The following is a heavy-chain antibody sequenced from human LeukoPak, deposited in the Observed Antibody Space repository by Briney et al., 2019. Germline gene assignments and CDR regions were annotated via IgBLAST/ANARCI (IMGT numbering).Heavy chain of an antibody. V-gene: IGHV1-46*01. CDR1: GYSFTSYY. CDR2: INPSGGST. D-gene: IGHD5-24*01. J-gene: IGHJ4*02. CDR3: ARAGKVEMAHHY. Sequence: GASVKVSCKASGYSFTSYYMHWVRQAPGQGLEWMGIINPSGGSTSYAQKFQGRVTMTRDTSTSTVYMELSSLRSEDTAVYYCARAGKVEMAHHYWGQGTLVTVSS.